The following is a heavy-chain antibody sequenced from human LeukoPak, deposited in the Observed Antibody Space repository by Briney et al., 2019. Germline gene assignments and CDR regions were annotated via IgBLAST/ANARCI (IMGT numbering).Heavy chain of an antibody. CDR2: ISYDGSNK. CDR1: GFTFSSYA. J-gene: IGHJ6*03. CDR3: AREPWRVRGVTYYYYYYYMDV. V-gene: IGHV3-30-3*01. Sequence: PGGSLRLSCAASGFTFSSYAMHWVRQAPGKGLEWVAVISYDGSNKYYADSVKGRFTISRDNSKNTLYLQMNSLRAEDTAVYYCAREPWRVRGVTYYYYYYYMDVWGKGTTVTVSS. D-gene: IGHD3-10*01.